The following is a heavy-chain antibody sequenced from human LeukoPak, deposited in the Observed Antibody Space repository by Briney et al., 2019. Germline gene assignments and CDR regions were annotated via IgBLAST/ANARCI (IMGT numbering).Heavy chain of an antibody. V-gene: IGHV4-39*01. CDR3: AMTGTTGDFDY. D-gene: IGHD1-7*01. CDR1: GGSIYGGGFY. CDR2: IYYSGST. Sequence: PSETLSLTCTVSGGSIYGGGFYWGWIRQPPRKGLEWIGHIYYSGSTYYNPSLKSRVTISVDTSKNQFSLKLSSVTAADTAVYYCAMTGTTGDFDYWGQGTLVTVSS. J-gene: IGHJ4*02.